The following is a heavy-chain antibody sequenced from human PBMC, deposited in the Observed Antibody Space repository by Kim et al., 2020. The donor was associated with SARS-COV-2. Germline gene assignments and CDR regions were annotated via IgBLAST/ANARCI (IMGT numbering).Heavy chain of an antibody. CDR1: GFTFSSYG. J-gene: IGHJ6*02. V-gene: IGHV3-33*01. Sequence: GGSLRLSCAASGFTFSSYGMHWVRQAPGKGLEWVAVIWYDGSNKYYADSVKGRFTITRDNSKNTLYLQMNSLRAEDTAVYYCARNDYYDFWSGYPSPYYGMDVWGQGTTVTVSS. D-gene: IGHD3-3*01. CDR2: IWYDGSNK. CDR3: ARNDYYDFWSGYPSPYYGMDV.